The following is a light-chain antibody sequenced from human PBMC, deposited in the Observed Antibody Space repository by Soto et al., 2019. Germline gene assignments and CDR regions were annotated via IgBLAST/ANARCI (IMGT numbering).Light chain of an antibody. CDR3: QTWGTGIVV. Sequence: QAVVTQSPSASASLGASVKLTCTLNSGHSSNAIAWHQQQPEKGPRYLMKLISDGSHFKGDGIPDRFSGSSSGAERYLTISSLQSEDEADYYCQTWGTGIVVFGGGTKLTVL. CDR1: SGHSSNA. J-gene: IGLJ2*01. V-gene: IGLV4-69*01. CDR2: LISDGSH.